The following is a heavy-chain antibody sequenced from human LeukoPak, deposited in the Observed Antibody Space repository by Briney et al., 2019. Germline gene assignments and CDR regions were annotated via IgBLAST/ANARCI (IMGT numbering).Heavy chain of an antibody. CDR2: IYYSGST. CDR1: GGSISSYY. CDR3: AREYGDYSHDAFDI. V-gene: IGHV4-59*01. J-gene: IGHJ3*02. Sequence: SSETLSLTCTVSGGSISSYYWSWIRQPPGKGLEWIGYIYYSGSTNYNPSLKSRVTISVDTSKNQFSLKLSSVTAADTAVYYCAREYGDYSHDAFDIWGQGTMVTVSS. D-gene: IGHD4-17*01.